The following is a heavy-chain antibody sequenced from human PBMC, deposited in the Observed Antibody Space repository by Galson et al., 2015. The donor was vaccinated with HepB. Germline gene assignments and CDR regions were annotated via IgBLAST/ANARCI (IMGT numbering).Heavy chain of an antibody. CDR2: IHYSGSA. CDR1: GGSISSGGYY. D-gene: IGHD4-17*01. CDR3: ARGQPTVPTIFLYWYFDL. Sequence: TLSLTCTVSGGSISSGGYYWSWIRQHPGKGLEWMGYIHYSGSAHYNPSLKSRVTISVDTSKNQFSLKLSSVTAADTAVYYCARGQPTVPTIFLYWYFDLWGRGTLVTVSS. J-gene: IGHJ2*01. V-gene: IGHV4-31*03.